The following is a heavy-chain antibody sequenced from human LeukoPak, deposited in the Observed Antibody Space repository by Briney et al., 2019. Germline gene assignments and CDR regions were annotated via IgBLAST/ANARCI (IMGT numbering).Heavy chain of an antibody. CDR3: ARGGVPYDSSGYYYSFDY. CDR2: IYHSGST. Sequence: PSETLSLTCAVSGGSISSGGYSWSWIRQPPGKGLEWIGYIYHSGSTYYNPSLKSRVTISVDRSKNQFSLKLSSVTAADTAVYYCARGGVPYDSSGYYYSFDYWGQGTLVTVSS. CDR1: GGSISSGGYS. J-gene: IGHJ4*02. V-gene: IGHV4-30-2*01. D-gene: IGHD3-22*01.